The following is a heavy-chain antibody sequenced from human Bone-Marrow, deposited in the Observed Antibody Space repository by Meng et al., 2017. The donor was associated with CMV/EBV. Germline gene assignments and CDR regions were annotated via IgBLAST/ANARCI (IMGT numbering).Heavy chain of an antibody. CDR3: ARIKDNYYDSSGYLDY. V-gene: IGHV3-21*01. D-gene: IGHD3-22*01. CDR2: ISSSSSYI. CDR1: GFTSSSYS. J-gene: IGHJ4*02. Sequence: EVQLVESGGGLVKPGGSXXVSCAASGFTSSSYSMNWVRQAPGKGLEWVSSISSSSSYIYYADSVKGRFTISRDNAKNSLYLQMNSLRAEDTAVYYCARIKDNYYDSSGYLDYWGQGTLVTVSS.